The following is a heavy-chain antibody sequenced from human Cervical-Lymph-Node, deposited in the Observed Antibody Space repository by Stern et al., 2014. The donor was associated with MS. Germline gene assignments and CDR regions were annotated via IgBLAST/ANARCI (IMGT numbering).Heavy chain of an antibody. Sequence: QVQLQDSGPGLVKPSQTLSLTCTVSGGSISSGGYYWSWIRQHPGKGLELIGDIYSSGSTYYNPSLKSRVTISVDTSKNQFSLKLSSVTAADTAVYYCARSPGYSSSWYPYYFDYWGQGTLVTVSS. D-gene: IGHD6-13*01. V-gene: IGHV4-31*03. CDR1: GGSISSGGYY. J-gene: IGHJ4*02. CDR2: IYSSGST. CDR3: ARSPGYSSSWYPYYFDY.